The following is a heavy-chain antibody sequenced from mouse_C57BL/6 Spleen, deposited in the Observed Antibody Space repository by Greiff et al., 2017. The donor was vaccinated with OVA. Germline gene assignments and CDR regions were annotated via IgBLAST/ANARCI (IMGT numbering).Heavy chain of an antibody. V-gene: IGHV1-55*01. CDR3: ARLGTTVVAKEGFDY. D-gene: IGHD1-1*01. CDR1: GYTFTSYW. J-gene: IGHJ2*01. Sequence: VKLQQPGAELVKPGASVKMSCKASGYTFTSYWITWVKQRPGQGLEWIGDIYPGSGSTNYNEKFKSKATLTVDTSSSTAYTQLSSLTSEDSAVYYCARLGTTVVAKEGFDYWGQGTTLTVSS. CDR2: IYPGSGST.